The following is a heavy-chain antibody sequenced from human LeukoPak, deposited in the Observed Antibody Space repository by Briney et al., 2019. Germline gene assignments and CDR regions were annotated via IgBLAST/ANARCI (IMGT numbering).Heavy chain of an antibody. J-gene: IGHJ4*02. V-gene: IGHV3-66*01. CDR3: TKTGGPWD. Sequence: PGGSLRLSCAASGFTVITSYMSWVRQAPGKGLEWVSVIFRDGTTYYADSVKGRFTISRDNSKNTLYLQMNTLGAEDTAMYYCTKTGGPWDWGQGTLVTVSS. CDR1: GFTVITSY. D-gene: IGHD7-27*01. CDR2: IFRDGTT.